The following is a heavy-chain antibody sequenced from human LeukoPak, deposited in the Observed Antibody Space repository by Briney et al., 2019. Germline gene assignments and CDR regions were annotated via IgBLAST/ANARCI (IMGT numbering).Heavy chain of an antibody. CDR3: ARARGTAGGFDY. Sequence: SETLSLTCTVSGGSISSYYWSWIRQPPGKGLEWIGYTHYSGSTNYNPSLKSRVTISGDTSKNQFSLKLSSVTAADTAVYYCARARGTAGGFDYWGQGTLVTVSS. J-gene: IGHJ4*02. CDR1: GGSISSYY. D-gene: IGHD6-13*01. V-gene: IGHV4-59*01. CDR2: THYSGST.